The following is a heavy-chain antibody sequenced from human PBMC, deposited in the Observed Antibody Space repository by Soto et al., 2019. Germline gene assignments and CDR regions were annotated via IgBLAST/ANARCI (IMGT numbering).Heavy chain of an antibody. CDR1: GFTFSSYE. CDR2: ISSSGSTI. CDR3: ARVTYYYDSSGYYSAPRAFDI. D-gene: IGHD3-22*01. Sequence: GGSLRLSCAASGFTFSSYEMNWVRQAPGKGLEWVSYISSSGSTIYYADSVKGRFTISRDNAKNSLYLQMNSLRAEDTAVYYCARVTYYYDSSGYYSAPRAFDIWGQGTMVTVSS. J-gene: IGHJ3*02. V-gene: IGHV3-48*03.